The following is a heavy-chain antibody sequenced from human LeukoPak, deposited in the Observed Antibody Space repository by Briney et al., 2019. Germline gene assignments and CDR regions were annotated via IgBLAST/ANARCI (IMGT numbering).Heavy chain of an antibody. Sequence: GGSLRLSCAASGFNVSSKYMSWVRQAPGKGLEWVAVIYSGGTTYYAESVKGRFTISRDNSNNTLFLQMNSLRAEDTALYYCARVSWGYDFDYWGQGSLVTVSS. CDR1: GFNVSSKY. V-gene: IGHV3-53*01. CDR2: IYSGGTT. D-gene: IGHD2-15*01. J-gene: IGHJ4*02. CDR3: ARVSWGYDFDY.